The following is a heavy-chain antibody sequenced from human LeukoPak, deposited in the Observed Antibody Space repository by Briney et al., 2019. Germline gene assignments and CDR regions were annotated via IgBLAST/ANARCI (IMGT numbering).Heavy chain of an antibody. CDR2: ISAYNGNT. CDR1: GYTFTSYG. J-gene: IGHJ6*02. CDR3: ARDQAAVAGYYYYGMDV. V-gene: IGHV1-18*01. D-gene: IGHD6-19*01. Sequence: ASVKVSCKASGYTFTSYGISWVRQAPGQGLEWMGWISAYNGNTNYAQKLQGRVTMTTDTSTSTAYMELRSLRSDDTAVYYCARDQAAVAGYYYYGMDVWGQGTTVTVSS.